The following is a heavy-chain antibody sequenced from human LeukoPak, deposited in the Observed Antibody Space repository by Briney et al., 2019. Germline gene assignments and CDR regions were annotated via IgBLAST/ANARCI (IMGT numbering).Heavy chain of an antibody. J-gene: IGHJ4*02. D-gene: IGHD3-10*01. CDR3: ARFYGSGSSTFDY. CDR2: MNPNSGNT. V-gene: IGHV1-8*01. Sequence: WMNPNSGNTGYAQKFQGRVTMTRNTSISTAYMELSSLRSEDTAVYYCARFYGSGSSTFDYWGQGTLVTVSS.